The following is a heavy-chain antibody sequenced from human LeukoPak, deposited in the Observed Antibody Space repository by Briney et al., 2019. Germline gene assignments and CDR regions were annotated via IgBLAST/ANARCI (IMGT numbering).Heavy chain of an antibody. J-gene: IGHJ6*02. V-gene: IGHV3-48*02. CDR3: ARANGMDV. CDR2: ISSSSSTI. Sequence: GGSLRLSCAASGFTFSSYWMSWVRQAPGKGLEWVSYISSSSSTIYYADSVKGRFTISRDNAKNSLYLQMSSLRDEDTAVYYCARANGMDVWGQGTTVTVSS. CDR1: GFTFSSYW.